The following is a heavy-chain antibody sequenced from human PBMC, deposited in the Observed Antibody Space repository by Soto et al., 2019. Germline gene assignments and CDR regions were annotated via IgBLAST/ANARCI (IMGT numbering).Heavy chain of an antibody. CDR2: INHSGST. CDR3: ARPQFSGTYHDPFKI. Sequence: SETLSLTCAVYGGSFSGYYWSWIRQPPGKGLEWIGEINHSGSTNYNPSLKSRVTISVDTSKNQFSLKLSSVTAADTAVYYCARPQFSGTYHDPFKIWGPGTMVTVSS. CDR1: GGSFSGYY. J-gene: IGHJ3*02. D-gene: IGHD1-26*01. V-gene: IGHV4-34*01.